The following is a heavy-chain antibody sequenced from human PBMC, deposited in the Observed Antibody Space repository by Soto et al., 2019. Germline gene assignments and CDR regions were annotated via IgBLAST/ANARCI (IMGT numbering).Heavy chain of an antibody. CDR3: ARYNFPLFDD. Sequence: SETLSLTCAVYGGSFSGYYWTWIRQPPGEGLEWIGEINHRGVTKYNPSLKSRVTISVDTSKNQFSLKLSSVTAADTAVYYCARYNFPLFDDWGQGTLVTVSS. V-gene: IGHV4-34*01. J-gene: IGHJ4*02. CDR2: INHRGVT. D-gene: IGHD3-3*01. CDR1: GGSFSGYY.